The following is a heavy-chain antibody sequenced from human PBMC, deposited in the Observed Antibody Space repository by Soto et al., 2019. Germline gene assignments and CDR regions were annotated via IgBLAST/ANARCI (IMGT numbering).Heavy chain of an antibody. CDR3: ARDLSVATIGNWDGMDV. Sequence: SQTRSLTCAISGDSVSSNSSAWNCISQSPSRGLEWLGRTYYRSKWYNDYAVSVKSRITINPDTSKNQFSLQLNSVTPEDTAVYYCARDLSVATIGNWDGMDVWGQGTTVTVSS. D-gene: IGHD5-12*01. J-gene: IGHJ6*02. CDR2: TYYRSKWYN. V-gene: IGHV6-1*01. CDR1: GDSVSSNSSA.